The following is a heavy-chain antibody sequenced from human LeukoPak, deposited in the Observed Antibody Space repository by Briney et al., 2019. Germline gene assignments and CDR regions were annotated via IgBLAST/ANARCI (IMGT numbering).Heavy chain of an antibody. J-gene: IGHJ4*02. V-gene: IGHV3-9*01. CDR3: AKAAPYYYDSSGYAEYYFDY. CDR1: GFAFSSYG. CDR2: ISWNSGSI. D-gene: IGHD3-22*01. Sequence: GGSLRLSCAASGFAFSSYGMHWVRQAPGKGLEWVSGISWNSGSIGYADSVKGRFTISRDNAKNSLYLQMNSLRAEDTALYYCAKAAPYYYDSSGYAEYYFDYWGQGTLVTVSS.